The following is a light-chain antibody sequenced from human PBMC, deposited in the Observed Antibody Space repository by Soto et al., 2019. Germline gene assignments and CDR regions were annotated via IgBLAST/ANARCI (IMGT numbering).Light chain of an antibody. Sequence: DIPMTQSPSSLSASVGDRVTLTCRASQTVSNYLNWFQQKPGDAPRLLIYAASSLQSGVPSRFSGSGSGTDFTLTISSLQPEDSATYYCQQSYSTPRTFGQGTKVEIK. CDR2: AAS. CDR3: QQSYSTPRT. J-gene: IGKJ1*01. CDR1: QTVSNY. V-gene: IGKV1-39*01.